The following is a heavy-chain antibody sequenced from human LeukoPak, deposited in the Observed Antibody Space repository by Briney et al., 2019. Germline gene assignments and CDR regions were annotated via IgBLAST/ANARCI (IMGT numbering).Heavy chain of an antibody. Sequence: SETLSLTCTVSGGSISGFYWSWIRQPPGRGLEWIGYIYYSGSTYYSPSLKSRVTISVDTSKNQFSLKLNSVTAADTAVYYCARLSFWFDPWGQGTLVTVSS. CDR3: ARLSFWFDP. CDR2: IYYSGST. V-gene: IGHV4-59*12. J-gene: IGHJ5*02. CDR1: GGSISGFY. D-gene: IGHD2/OR15-2a*01.